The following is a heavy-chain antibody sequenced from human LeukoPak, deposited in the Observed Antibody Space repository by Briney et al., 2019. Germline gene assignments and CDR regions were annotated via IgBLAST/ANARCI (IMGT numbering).Heavy chain of an antibody. J-gene: IGHJ4*02. CDR1: GFTVSSYA. CDR2: ISYDGSNK. D-gene: IGHD6-19*01. CDR3: ARVYSSGPFDY. V-gene: IGHV3-30-3*01. Sequence: GSLRLSCAASGFTVSSYAMHWVRQAPGKGLEWVAVISYDGSNKYYADSVKGRFTISRDNSKNTLYLQMNSLRAEDTAVYYCARVYSSGPFDYWGQGTLVTVSS.